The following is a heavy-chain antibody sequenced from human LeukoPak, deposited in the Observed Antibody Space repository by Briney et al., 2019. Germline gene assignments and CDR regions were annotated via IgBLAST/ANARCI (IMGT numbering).Heavy chain of an antibody. D-gene: IGHD1-26*01. Sequence: GGSLRLSCAASGFTFNNYAMYWVRQAPGKGLEWVSSISGSGSSTYYADSVKGRFTISRDNSKNTLYLQMDSLRAEDTAMYSCAKSVVSGSCRGLDSWGQGMLVTVSS. CDR3: AKSVVSGSCRGLDS. CDR1: GFTFNNYA. CDR2: ISGSGSST. J-gene: IGHJ4*02. V-gene: IGHV3-23*01.